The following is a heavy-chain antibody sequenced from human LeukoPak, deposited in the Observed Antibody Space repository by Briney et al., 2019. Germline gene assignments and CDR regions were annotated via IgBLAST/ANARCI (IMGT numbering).Heavy chain of an antibody. CDR3: ARVVTIFGVVIIGGTHWFDP. D-gene: IGHD3-3*01. Sequence: SETLSLTCTVSGGSISSSSYYWGWIRQPPGKGLEWIGSIYYSGSTYYNPSLKSRVTISVDTSKNQFSLKLSSVTAADTAVYYCARVVTIFGVVIIGGTHWFDPWGQGTLVTVSS. J-gene: IGHJ5*02. CDR1: GGSISSSSYY. V-gene: IGHV4-39*07. CDR2: IYYSGST.